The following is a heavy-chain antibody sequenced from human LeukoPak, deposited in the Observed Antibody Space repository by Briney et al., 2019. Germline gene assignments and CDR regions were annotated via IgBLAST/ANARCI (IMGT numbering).Heavy chain of an antibody. D-gene: IGHD6-19*01. J-gene: IGHJ3*02. CDR3: AYSGGREDAFDI. Sequence: GGSLRLSCAASGFTFSSYGMHWVRQAPGKGLEWVAVISYDGSNKYYADSVKGRFTISRDNSKNTLYLQMNSLRAEDTAVYYCAYSGGREDAFDIWGQGTMVTVSS. CDR1: GFTFSSYG. V-gene: IGHV3-30*03. CDR2: ISYDGSNK.